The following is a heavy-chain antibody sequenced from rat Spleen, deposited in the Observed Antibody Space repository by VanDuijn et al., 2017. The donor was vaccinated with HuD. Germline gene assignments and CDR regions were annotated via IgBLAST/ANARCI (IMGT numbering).Heavy chain of an antibody. CDR2: ITSAGGST. Sequence: EVQLVESGGGLVQPGRSLKISCVASGFTFNYYWMTWIRQAPGKGLEWVATITSAGGSTYYPDSVKGRFTISRDNAKSTLYLQMNSLRSEDTATYYCTTSTTVLYWYFDFWGPGTMVTVSS. CDR1: GFTFNYYW. CDR3: TTSTTVLYWYFDF. J-gene: IGHJ1*01. V-gene: IGHV5-31*01. D-gene: IGHD1-1*01.